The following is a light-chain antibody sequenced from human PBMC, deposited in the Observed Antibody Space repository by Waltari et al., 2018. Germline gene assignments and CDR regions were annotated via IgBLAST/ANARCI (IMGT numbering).Light chain of an antibody. CDR1: DIGSNT. V-gene: IGLV3-21*01. Sequence: SYVLTQPPSVSVAPGKTAAIPCGGKDIGSNTVKWYQQKPDQAPLVVMSHDTDRPSGIPERFSGSNSGNTAILTINRVEAGDEADYYCQVWDSTSEHVVFGGGTKLIVL. CDR2: HDT. CDR3: QVWDSTSEHVV. J-gene: IGLJ3*02.